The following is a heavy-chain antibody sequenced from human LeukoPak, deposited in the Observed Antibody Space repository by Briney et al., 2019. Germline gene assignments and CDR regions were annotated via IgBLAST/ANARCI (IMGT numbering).Heavy chain of an antibody. J-gene: IGHJ4*02. CDR3: ANQPSRDGYNPDY. V-gene: IGHV3-23*01. D-gene: IGHD5-24*01. CDR2: ISGSGGST. CDR1: GFTFSSYA. Sequence: GGSLRLSCAASGFTFSSYAMSWVRQAPGKGLEWVSAISGSGGSTYYADSVKGRFTISRDNSKNTLYLQMNSLRAEDTAVYYCANQPSRDGYNPDYWGQGTLVTVSS.